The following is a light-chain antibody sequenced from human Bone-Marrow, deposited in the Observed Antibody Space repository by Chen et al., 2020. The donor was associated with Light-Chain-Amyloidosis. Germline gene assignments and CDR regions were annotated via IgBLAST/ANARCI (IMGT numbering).Light chain of an antibody. V-gene: IGLV3-21*02. Sequence: SFVLTQPASVSVAPGRTARNACGGNNIGSTSVHWYQQTPGQAPLLVVYDDSDRPSGIPERLSGSNSGNTATLTISRVEAGDEADYYCQVWDRSSDRPVFGGGTKLTVL. J-gene: IGLJ3*02. CDR2: DDS. CDR1: NIGSTS. CDR3: QVWDRSSDRPV.